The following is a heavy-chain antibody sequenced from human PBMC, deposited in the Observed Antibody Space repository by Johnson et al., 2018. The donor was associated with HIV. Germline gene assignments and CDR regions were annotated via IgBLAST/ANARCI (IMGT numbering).Heavy chain of an antibody. Sequence: QVQLVESGGGLVQPGGSLRLSCAASGFTFSSYDMHWVRQAPGKGLEWVAFIRYDGSNKYYADSVKGRFTISRDNSKNTLYLQMNSLRAEDTAVYYCAKAFEYSSSSMAFDIWGQGTMVTVSS. CDR3: AKAFEYSSSSMAFDI. D-gene: IGHD6-6*01. CDR1: GFTFSSYD. CDR2: IRYDGSNK. V-gene: IGHV3-30*02. J-gene: IGHJ3*02.